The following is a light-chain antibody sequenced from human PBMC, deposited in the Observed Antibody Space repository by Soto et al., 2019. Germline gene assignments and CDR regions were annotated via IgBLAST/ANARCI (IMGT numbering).Light chain of an antibody. Sequence: QSALTQPPSVSGSPGQSVTISCTGTSSDVGSYNRVSWYQQPPGTAPKLMIYEVSNRPSGVPDRFSGSKSGNTASLTISGLQPEDEADYYCNSYTSSSTYGFGTGTKVTVL. CDR1: SSDVGSYNR. CDR3: NSYTSSSTYG. J-gene: IGLJ1*01. CDR2: EVS. V-gene: IGLV2-18*02.